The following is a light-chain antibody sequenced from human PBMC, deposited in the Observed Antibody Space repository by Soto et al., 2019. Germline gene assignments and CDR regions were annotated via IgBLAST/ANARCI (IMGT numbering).Light chain of an antibody. V-gene: IGLV2-14*01. J-gene: IGLJ1*01. CDR1: SSDVGAYNY. CDR3: SSYSSSTLYV. Sequence: QPVLTQPASVSGSPGQSITISCTGASSDVGAYNYVSWYQQHPGKAPKLLIYDVSNRPSGVSNRFSGSKSGNTASLTISGLQAEDEADYYCSSYSSSTLYVFAPGTKLTVL. CDR2: DVS.